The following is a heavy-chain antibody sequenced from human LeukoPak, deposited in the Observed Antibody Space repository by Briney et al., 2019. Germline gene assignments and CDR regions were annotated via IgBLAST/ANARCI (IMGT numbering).Heavy chain of an antibody. CDR2: ISGSGGST. V-gene: IGHV3-23*01. CDR1: GFTFSSYA. J-gene: IGHJ4*02. Sequence: GGSLRLSCAASGFTFSSYAMSWVRQAPGKRLERVSAISGSGGSTYYADSVKGRFTISRDNSKNTLYLQMNSLRAEDTAVYYCAIWAETYYSDSSGYTSLGYFDYWGQGTLVTVSS. D-gene: IGHD3-22*01. CDR3: AIWAETYYSDSSGYTSLGYFDY.